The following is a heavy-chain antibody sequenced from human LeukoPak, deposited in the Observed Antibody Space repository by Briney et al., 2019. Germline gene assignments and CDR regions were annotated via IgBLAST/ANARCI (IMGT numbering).Heavy chain of an antibody. CDR2: INPNSGGT. CDR3: ARDTYGYSNLYYFDY. D-gene: IGHD4-11*01. Sequence: ASVKVSCKASGYTFTGYYMHWVRQAPGQGLEWMGWINPNSGGTNYAQKFQGRVTMTRDTSISTAYMELSRLRSDDTAVYYCARDTYGYSNLYYFDYWGQGTLVTVSS. CDR1: GYTFTGYY. V-gene: IGHV1-2*02. J-gene: IGHJ4*02.